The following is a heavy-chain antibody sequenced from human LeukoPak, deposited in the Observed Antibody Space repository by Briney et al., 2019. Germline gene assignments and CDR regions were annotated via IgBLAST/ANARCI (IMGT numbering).Heavy chain of an antibody. Sequence: ASVKVSCKASGYTFTSYGISWVRQAPGQGLEWMGWISAYNDNTNYAQKLQGRVTMTTNTSTSTAYMELRSLRSDDTAVYYCAVAGEILWFGESLDYWGQGTLVTVSS. J-gene: IGHJ4*02. D-gene: IGHD3-10*01. CDR2: ISAYNDNT. V-gene: IGHV1-18*01. CDR1: GYTFTSYG. CDR3: AVAGEILWFGESLDY.